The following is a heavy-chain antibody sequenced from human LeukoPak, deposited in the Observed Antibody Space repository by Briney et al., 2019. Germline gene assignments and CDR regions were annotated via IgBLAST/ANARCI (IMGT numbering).Heavy chain of an antibody. D-gene: IGHD3-22*01. CDR1: GGSVSDYY. V-gene: IGHV4-59*02. CDR3: ARVSGYLIDQ. CDR2: IYYAGST. J-gene: IGHJ4*02. Sequence: SETLSLTCTVSGGSVSDYYWSWIRQSPGKGLEWIGYIYYAGSTSYNPSLRSRVTMSADTSKNQFSLKLSSVTAADTAVYYCARVSGYLIDQWGQGTLVTVSS.